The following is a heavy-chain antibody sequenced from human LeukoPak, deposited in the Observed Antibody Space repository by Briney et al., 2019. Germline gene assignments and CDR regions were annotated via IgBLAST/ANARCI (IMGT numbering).Heavy chain of an antibody. V-gene: IGHV4-39*01. J-gene: IGHJ4*02. CDR1: GGSIRSSNYY. Sequence: SETLSLTCSVSGGSIRSSNYYWGWIRQPPGKGLEWIGTIHYTGSTYYTPSLKSRVTVSVDTSNNQFSLKVSSVTAADTAVYYCARHPSGSSFDYWGQGTLVAVSS. D-gene: IGHD1-26*01. CDR2: IHYTGST. CDR3: ARHPSGSSFDY.